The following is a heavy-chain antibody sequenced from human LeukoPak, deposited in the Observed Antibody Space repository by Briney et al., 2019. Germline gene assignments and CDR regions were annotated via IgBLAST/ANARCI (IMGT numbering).Heavy chain of an antibody. CDR3: ARDGDAYNFDF. D-gene: IGHD5-24*01. CDR2: IYRDGSNT. Sequence: GSLRLSCAASGFTFSNYWMHWVRQVPGKGLVWVSRIYRDGSNTDYADSVKGRFIISRDNVKNTLYPQMNSLRADDTAVYYCARDGDAYNFDFWGQGALVTVSS. J-gene: IGHJ4*02. V-gene: IGHV3-74*01. CDR1: GFTFSNYW.